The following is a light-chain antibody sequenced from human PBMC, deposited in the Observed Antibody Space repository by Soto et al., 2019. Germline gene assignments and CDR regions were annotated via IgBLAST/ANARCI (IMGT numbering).Light chain of an antibody. CDR3: QQYNDYSLWT. Sequence: DIEMTQSPSTLSASVGDRVTITCRASQSISTWLAWYQQKPGKAPKLLIYKASSLEGGVPSRFXGSGSGTEFTLTISSLQPDDFATYYCQQYNDYSLWTFGQGTKVEIK. CDR1: QSISTW. J-gene: IGKJ1*01. V-gene: IGKV1-5*03. CDR2: KAS.